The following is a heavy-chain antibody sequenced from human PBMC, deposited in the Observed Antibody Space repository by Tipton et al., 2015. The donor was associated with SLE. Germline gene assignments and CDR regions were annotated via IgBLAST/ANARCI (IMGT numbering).Heavy chain of an antibody. J-gene: IGHJ4*02. V-gene: IGHV4-34*01. CDR1: GGSFSVYH. CDR3: AKTAGGDYAVDY. CDR2: INHSGST. D-gene: IGHD4-17*01. Sequence: TLSLTCAVYGGSFSVYHWTWIRQPPGKGLEWIGEINHSGSTKYNPSLKSRVAISVDMSKNQFSLKLNSVTAADTAVYYCAKTAGGDYAVDYWGQGILVTVSS.